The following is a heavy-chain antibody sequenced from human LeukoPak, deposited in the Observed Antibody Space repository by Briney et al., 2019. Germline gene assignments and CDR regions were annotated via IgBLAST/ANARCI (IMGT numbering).Heavy chain of an antibody. CDR1: GFTFSSYV. CDR2: ISGSGGST. J-gene: IGHJ5*02. CDR3: AKDRSFGWFGESNWFDP. D-gene: IGHD3-10*01. Sequence: PGGSLRLSCSASGFTFSSYVLSWVRQAPGKGLEWVSAISGSGGSTYYADSVKGRFTISRDNSKNTLYLQMNSLRAENTAVYYCAKDRSFGWFGESNWFDPWGQGTLVTVSS. V-gene: IGHV3-23*01.